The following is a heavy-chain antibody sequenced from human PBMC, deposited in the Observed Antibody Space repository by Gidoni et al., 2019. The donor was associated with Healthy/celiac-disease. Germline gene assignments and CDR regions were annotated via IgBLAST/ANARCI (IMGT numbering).Heavy chain of an antibody. CDR3: ARDLEGIAVAGNAFDY. CDR2: INPSGGST. Sequence: QVQLVQSGAEVKKPGASVKVSCKASGYTFTSYYMHWVRQAPGHGLEWMGIINPSGGSTSYAQKFQGRVTMTRDTSTSTVYMELSSLRSEDTAVYYCARDLEGIAVAGNAFDYWGQGTLVTVSS. V-gene: IGHV1-46*01. J-gene: IGHJ4*02. CDR1: GYTFTSYY. D-gene: IGHD6-19*01.